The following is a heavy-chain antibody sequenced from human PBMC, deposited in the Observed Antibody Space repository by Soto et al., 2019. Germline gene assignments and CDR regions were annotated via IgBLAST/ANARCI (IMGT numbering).Heavy chain of an antibody. Sequence: PWGSLRLSCAASGFTFNDYYMTWIRQAPGTGLEWVSYISSTGSYTKYADSVKGRFTISRDNAKNSLYLQMDSLRDEDTGIYYCARDPSIRSPPDYWGRGTQVTVSS. J-gene: IGHJ4*02. D-gene: IGHD3-3*02. V-gene: IGHV3-11*05. CDR1: GFTFNDYY. CDR3: ARDPSIRSPPDY. CDR2: ISSTGSYT.